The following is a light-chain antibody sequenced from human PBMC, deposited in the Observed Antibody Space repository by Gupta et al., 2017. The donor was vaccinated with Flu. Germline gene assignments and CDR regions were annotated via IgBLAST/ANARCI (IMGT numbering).Light chain of an antibody. CDR2: DSS. Sequence: ERAILSGRASQSVNSYLAWYQQKPGQPPRLLMFDSSKRAAGIPDRFSGSGSGTDFTLTISTLEPEEFAVYYCQQRSGVPRYTFGQGTKLG. V-gene: IGKV3-11*01. CDR1: QSVNSY. CDR3: QQRSGVPRYT. J-gene: IGKJ2*01.